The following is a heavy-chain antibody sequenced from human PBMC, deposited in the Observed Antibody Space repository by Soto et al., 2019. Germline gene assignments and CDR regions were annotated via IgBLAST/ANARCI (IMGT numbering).Heavy chain of an antibody. CDR1: GYTFTSYG. CDR2: ISAYNGNT. Sequence: ASVKVSCKASGYTFTSYGISWVRQAPGQGLEWMGWISAYNGNTNYAQKLQGRVTMTTDTSTSTAYMELRSLRSDDTAVYYCARDGVVATEGTPVDPWGQGTLVPASS. V-gene: IGHV1-18*01. J-gene: IGHJ5*02. CDR3: ARDGVVATEGTPVDP. D-gene: IGHD2-21*01.